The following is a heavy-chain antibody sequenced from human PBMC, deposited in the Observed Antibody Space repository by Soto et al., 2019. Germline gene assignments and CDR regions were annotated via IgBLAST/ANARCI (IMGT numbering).Heavy chain of an antibody. CDR1: VDSTSSNSAA. D-gene: IGHD6-13*01. V-gene: IGHV6-1*01. Sequence: QTPSLTCAMSVDSTSSNSAACNWIRKSPSRGLEWLGRTYYRSKGYNDYAVSVKSRITTKPDTSKNQFSLQLNSVTPEGTAVYYCARDRAYSSTWPTRGYYYGMDVWGQGTPVTFSS. CDR3: ARDRAYSSTWPTRGYYYGMDV. J-gene: IGHJ6*02. CDR2: TYYRSKGYN.